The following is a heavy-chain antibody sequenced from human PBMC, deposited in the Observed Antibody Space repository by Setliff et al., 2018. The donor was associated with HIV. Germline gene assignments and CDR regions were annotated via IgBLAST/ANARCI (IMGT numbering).Heavy chain of an antibody. J-gene: IGHJ4*02. Sequence: GASVQVSCKTSGYTFSDYDVAWVRQAPGQGLEWMGWISGYSGHTSYAQNFQGRVTMTTDTSTNTAYLELRGLRSDDTAIYYCAREHGTSWPYFDFWGQGTLVTVSS. CDR1: GYTFSDYD. CDR2: ISGYSGHT. CDR3: AREHGTSWPYFDF. V-gene: IGHV1-18*01.